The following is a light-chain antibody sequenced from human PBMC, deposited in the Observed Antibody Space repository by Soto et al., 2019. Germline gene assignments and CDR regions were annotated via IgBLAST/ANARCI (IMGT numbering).Light chain of an antibody. CDR3: QHYGWSPQ. V-gene: IGKV3-20*01. J-gene: IGKJ2*01. CDR1: QSVNSAH. CDR2: AAS. Sequence: EIVLTQSPGTLSLSPGERATLSCRTSQSVNSAHLAWYRQRPGQTPSLLIYAASKRAAGIPDRFSGGGTGTDFTLTISRLEPEDFAMYFCQHYGWSPQFGQGTKLEI.